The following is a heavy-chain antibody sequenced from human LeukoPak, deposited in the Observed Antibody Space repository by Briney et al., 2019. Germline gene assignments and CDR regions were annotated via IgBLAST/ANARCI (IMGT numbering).Heavy chain of an antibody. CDR3: AKAFRGDYYYMDV. D-gene: IGHD3-3*02. CDR2: ISWNSGSI. CDR1: GFTFDAYA. Sequence: GRSLRLSCAASGFTFDAYAMHWVRQAPGKGLEWVSGISWNSGSIGYADSVKGRFTISRDNAKNSLYLQMNSLRAEDMALYYCAKAFRGDYYYMDVWGKGTTVTVSS. J-gene: IGHJ6*03. V-gene: IGHV3-9*03.